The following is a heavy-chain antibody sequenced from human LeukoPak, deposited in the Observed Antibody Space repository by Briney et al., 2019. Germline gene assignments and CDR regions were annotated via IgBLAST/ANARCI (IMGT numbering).Heavy chain of an antibody. CDR3: AKEVLSSGSY. CDR1: GFTFSSYA. V-gene: IGHV3-30-3*01. CDR2: ISYDGSNK. D-gene: IGHD6-19*01. Sequence: GGSLRLSCAASGFTFSSYAMHWVRQAPGKGLEWVAVISYDGSNKYYADSVKGRFTISRDNSKNTLYLQMNSLRAEDTAVYYCAKEVLSSGSYWGQGTLVTVSS. J-gene: IGHJ4*02.